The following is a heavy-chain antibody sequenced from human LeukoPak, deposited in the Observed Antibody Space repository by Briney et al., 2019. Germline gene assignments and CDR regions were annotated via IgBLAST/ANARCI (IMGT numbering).Heavy chain of an antibody. CDR1: GYTFIGYY. CDR2: INPNSGGT. V-gene: IGHV1-2*02. J-gene: IGHJ4*02. Sequence: EASVKVSCKASGYTFIGYYIHWMRQAPGQGLEWMGWINPNSGGTKYAQRFQGRVTMTRDTSISTAYMELSGLRSDDTAVYYCARDASPFDYWGQGTLVTVSS. CDR3: ARDASPFDY.